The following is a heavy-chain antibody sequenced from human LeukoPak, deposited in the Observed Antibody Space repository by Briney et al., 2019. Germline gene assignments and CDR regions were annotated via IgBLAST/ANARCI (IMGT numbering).Heavy chain of an antibody. D-gene: IGHD3-10*01. Sequence: GASVKVSCKASGGTFSSYAISWVRQAPAQGLEWMGRIIPILGIANYAQKFQGRVTITADKSTSTAYMELSSLRAEDTAVYYCARDRLLWFGVDGMDVWGQGTTVTVSS. CDR3: ARDRLLWFGVDGMDV. V-gene: IGHV1-69*04. CDR2: IIPILGIA. CDR1: GGTFSSYA. J-gene: IGHJ6*02.